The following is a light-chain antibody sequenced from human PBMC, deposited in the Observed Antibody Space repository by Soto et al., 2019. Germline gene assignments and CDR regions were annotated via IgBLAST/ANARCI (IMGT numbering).Light chain of an antibody. CDR3: QQYYSTPQT. CDR1: QSVLYSSNNENY. V-gene: IGKV4-1*01. CDR2: WAS. J-gene: IGKJ1*01. Sequence: DIVMTQSPDSLAVSLGERATINCKSSQSVLYSSNNENYLAWYQQKPGQPPKLLIYWASTRESGVPDRFSGSGSGADFTLTISSLQAEDVAVYYCQQYYSTPQTFGHGTKVEIK.